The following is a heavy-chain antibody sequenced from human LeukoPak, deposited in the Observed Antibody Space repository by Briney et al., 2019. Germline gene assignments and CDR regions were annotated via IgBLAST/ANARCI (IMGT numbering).Heavy chain of an antibody. CDR1: GYTFTGYY. D-gene: IGHD2-2*01. CDR2: INPNSGGT. Sequence: AASVKVSCKAPGYTFTGYYMHWVRQAPGQGLEWMGWINPNSGGTNYAQKFQGRVTMTRDTSIGTAYMELSRLRSDDTAVYYCARADCSSTSCYGGRNWFDPWGQGTLVTVSS. V-gene: IGHV1-2*02. J-gene: IGHJ5*02. CDR3: ARADCSSTSCYGGRNWFDP.